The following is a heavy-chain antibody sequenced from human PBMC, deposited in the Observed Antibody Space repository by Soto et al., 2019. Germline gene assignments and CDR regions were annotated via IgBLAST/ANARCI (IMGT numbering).Heavy chain of an antibody. V-gene: IGHV3-23*01. CDR3: ARESEDLTSNFDY. CDR2: VTGIGGNT. Sequence: PGGSLSLACAASGFTFSSYAMSWGRQAPGKGLEWVSSVTGIGGNTNYADSWRGRFSISRDNSKNALYLQTNSLRAEDTAVYYCARESEDLTSNFDYWGQGTLVTVSS. CDR1: GFTFSSYA. J-gene: IGHJ4*02.